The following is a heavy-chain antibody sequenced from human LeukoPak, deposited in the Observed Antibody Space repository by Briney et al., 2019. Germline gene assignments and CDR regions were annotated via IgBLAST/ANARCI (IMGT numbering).Heavy chain of an antibody. CDR2: IYTSGST. V-gene: IGHV4-61*02. CDR3: ARAGQGYCTSASCYLSLDY. CDR1: GGSISSGNYY. Sequence: SETLSLTCTVSGGSISSGNYYWSWIRRPAGKGLEWIGRIYTSGSTNYNPSLKSRVTISINTSKNQFSLKLSSVAAADTALYYCARAGQGYCTSASCYLSLDYWGQGTLVTVSS. D-gene: IGHD2-2*01. J-gene: IGHJ4*02.